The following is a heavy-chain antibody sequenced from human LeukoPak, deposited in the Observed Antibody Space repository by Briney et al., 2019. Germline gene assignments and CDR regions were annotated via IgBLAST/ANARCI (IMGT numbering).Heavy chain of an antibody. CDR1: GFTFSGSA. D-gene: IGHD3-10*01. Sequence: GGSLRLSCAASGFTFSGSAMHWVRQASGKGLEWVGRIRSKANSNVTAYAASVKGSFTISRDDSNDTAYLQMDSLKTEDTAVYYCTPAGGSGSYSGYWGQGTLVTVSS. CDR3: TPAGGSGSYSGY. J-gene: IGHJ4*02. CDR2: IRSKANSNVT. V-gene: IGHV3-73*01.